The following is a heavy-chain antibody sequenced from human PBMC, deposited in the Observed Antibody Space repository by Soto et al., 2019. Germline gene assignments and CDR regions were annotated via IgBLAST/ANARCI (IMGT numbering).Heavy chain of an antibody. V-gene: IGHV4-31*03. Sequence: QVQLQESGPGLVKPSQTLSLPCTVSGGSISSGGYYWNWIRQHPGKGLEWIGYIYYSGYTYYNPILESRVNISVDTSKNQFSLKLSSVTAAGTAVYYCAREPSIWGQGTLVTVSS. CDR3: AREPSI. CDR2: IYYSGYT. CDR1: GGSISSGGYY. J-gene: IGHJ4*02.